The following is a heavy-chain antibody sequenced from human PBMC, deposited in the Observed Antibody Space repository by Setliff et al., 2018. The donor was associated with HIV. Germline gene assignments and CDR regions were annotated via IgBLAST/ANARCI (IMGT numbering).Heavy chain of an antibody. J-gene: IGHJ6*03. D-gene: IGHD2-21*01. CDR1: GGSISSGSYY. Sequence: SETLSLTCTVSGGSISSGSYYWSWIRQPAGKGLEWIGRIYTSGSTNYNPSLKSRVTISVATSKNQFSLKRSSVTAADTAVYYCARQGRGWSFYYYYMDVWGKGTTVTVSS. V-gene: IGHV4-61*02. CDR3: ARQGRGWSFYYYYMDV. CDR2: IYTSGST.